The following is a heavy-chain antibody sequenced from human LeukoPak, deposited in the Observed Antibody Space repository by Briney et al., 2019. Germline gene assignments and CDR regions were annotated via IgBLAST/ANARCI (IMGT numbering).Heavy chain of an antibody. CDR1: GFTFSSYS. D-gene: IGHD3-3*01. Sequence: GGSLRLSCATSGFTFSSYSMNWVRQAPGKGLEWVSSISSSSSYIYYADSVKGRFTISRDNAKNSLYLQMNSLRAEDTAVYYCARDRGDFWSGYNYYYYYYMDVWGKGTTVTVSS. J-gene: IGHJ6*03. CDR3: ARDRGDFWSGYNYYYYYYMDV. V-gene: IGHV3-21*01. CDR2: ISSSSSYI.